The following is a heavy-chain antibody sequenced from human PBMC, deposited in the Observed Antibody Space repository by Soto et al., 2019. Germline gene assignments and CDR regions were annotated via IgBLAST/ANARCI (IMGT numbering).Heavy chain of an antibody. CDR1: GGSFSGYY. V-gene: IGHV4-34*01. Sequence: SLTCAVYGGSFSGYYWSWIRQPPGKGLEWIGEINHSGSTNYNPSLKSRVTISVDTSKNQFSLKLSSVTAADTAVYYCARVKYYGSGSYYNLNWFDPWGQGTLVTVSS. CDR2: INHSGST. D-gene: IGHD3-10*01. J-gene: IGHJ5*02. CDR3: ARVKYYGSGSYYNLNWFDP.